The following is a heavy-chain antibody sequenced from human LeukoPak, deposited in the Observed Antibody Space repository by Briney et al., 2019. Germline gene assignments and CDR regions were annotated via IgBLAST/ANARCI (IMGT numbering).Heavy chain of an antibody. CDR3: ARGDRRDGYRFDY. D-gene: IGHD5-24*01. J-gene: IGHJ4*02. CDR1: GFTFSSTY. CDR2: IYSDGST. V-gene: IGHV3-53*01. Sequence: TGGSLRLSCAASGFTFSSTYMNWVRQAPGRGLEWVSIIYSDGSTIYADSVKGRFTISRDNSKNTLYLQMNSLRAEDTAVYYCARGDRRDGYRFDYWGQGTLVTVSS.